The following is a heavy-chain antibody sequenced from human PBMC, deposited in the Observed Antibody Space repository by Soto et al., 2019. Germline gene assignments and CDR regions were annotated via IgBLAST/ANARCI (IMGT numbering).Heavy chain of an antibody. J-gene: IGHJ6*02. CDR1: GFTFSSYA. V-gene: IGHV3-30-3*01. Sequence: QVRLVESGGGVVQPGRSLRLSCAASGFTFSSYAMHWVRQAPGKGLEWVAVISYDGSNKYYADSVKGRFTISRDNSKNTLYLQMNSLRAEDTAVYYCARDQYSSSFRGMDVWGQGTTVTVSS. CDR2: ISYDGSNK. CDR3: ARDQYSSSFRGMDV. D-gene: IGHD6-6*01.